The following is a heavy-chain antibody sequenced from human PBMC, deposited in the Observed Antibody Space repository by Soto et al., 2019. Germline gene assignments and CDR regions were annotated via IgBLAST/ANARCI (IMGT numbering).Heavy chain of an antibody. J-gene: IGHJ4*02. CDR3: ARDVVDRWLQFYGGFLDY. D-gene: IGHD5-12*01. V-gene: IGHV3-30-3*01. Sequence: GGSLRLSCAASGFTFSSYAMHWVRQAPGKGLEWVAVISYDGSNKYYADSVKGRFTISRDNSKNTLYLQMNSLRAEDTAVYYCARDVVDRWLQFYGGFLDYWDQGTLVTVSS. CDR2: ISYDGSNK. CDR1: GFTFSSYA.